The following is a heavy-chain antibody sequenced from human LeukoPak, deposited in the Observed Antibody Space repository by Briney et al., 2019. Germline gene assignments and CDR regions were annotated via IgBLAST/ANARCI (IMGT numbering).Heavy chain of an antibody. CDR1: GFTFSNYW. V-gene: IGHV3-74*03. CDR2: IDNVGSIT. Sequence: PGRSLRLSCAASGFTFSNYWIHWVRQAPGKGLVWVSRIDNVGSITTYADSVKGRFTISRDNAENTLYLQMNSLRVEDTAVYYCVRSAFHAGSGNYYDYWGQGTLVTVSS. CDR3: VRSAFHAGSGNYYDY. J-gene: IGHJ4*02. D-gene: IGHD3-22*01.